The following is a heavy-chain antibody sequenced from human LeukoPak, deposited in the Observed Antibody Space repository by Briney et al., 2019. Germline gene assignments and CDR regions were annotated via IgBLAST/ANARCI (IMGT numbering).Heavy chain of an antibody. D-gene: IGHD3-10*01. CDR1: GGTFSNYA. CDR2: IIPILDIA. Sequence: SVKVSCKASGGTFSNYAISWVRQAPGQGLEWMGRIIPILDIANYAQKFQGRVTITADKSTTTAYMELSSLSSEDTAVYYCARDHLYYGSGSPDYGMDVWGQGTTVTVSS. J-gene: IGHJ6*02. V-gene: IGHV1-69*04. CDR3: ARDHLYYGSGSPDYGMDV.